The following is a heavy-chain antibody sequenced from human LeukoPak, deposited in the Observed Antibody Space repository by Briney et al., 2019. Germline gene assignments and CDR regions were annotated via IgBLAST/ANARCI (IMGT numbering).Heavy chain of an antibody. J-gene: IGHJ4*02. CDR3: AKDIYDILTGSPLDY. CDR2: ISSSGSTI. CDR1: GFTFSDYY. Sequence: PGGSLRLSWAASGFTFSDYYMNWIRQAPGKVLEWVSYISSSGSTIYYADSVKGRFTISRDNAKNSLYLQMNSLRAEDTALYYCAKDIYDILTGSPLDYWGQGTLVTVSS. D-gene: IGHD3-9*01. V-gene: IGHV3-11*01.